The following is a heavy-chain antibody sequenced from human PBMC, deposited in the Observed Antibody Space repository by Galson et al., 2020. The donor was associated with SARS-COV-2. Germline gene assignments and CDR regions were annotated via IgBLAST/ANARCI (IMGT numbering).Heavy chain of an antibody. D-gene: IGHD3-10*01. J-gene: IGHJ2*01. V-gene: IGHV2-5*04. CDR3: VRGVRGGYRYFDL. Sequence: SGPTLVKPTQTLTLTCTFSEFSLTSDGGEGVGWIRQPPGKARAWLALISWDFDRRYSPSLKSRLTITKDISRNQVLLTLTDVDPADTGTYYCVRGVRGGYRYFDLWGRGILVTVS. CDR2: ISWDFDR. CDR1: EFSLTSDGGEG.